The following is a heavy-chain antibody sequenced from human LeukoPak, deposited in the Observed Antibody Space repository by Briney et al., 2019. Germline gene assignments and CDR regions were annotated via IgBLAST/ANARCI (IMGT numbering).Heavy chain of an antibody. D-gene: IGHD6-13*01. CDR3: AKGAAAGRRYYYYGMDV. CDR2: ISGSGGST. Sequence: PGGSPRLSCAASGFTFSSYAMSWVRQAPGKGLEWVSAISGSGGSTYYADSVKGRFTISRDNSKNTLYLQMNSLRAEDTAVYYCAKGAAAGRRYYYYGMDVWGQGTTVTVSS. CDR1: GFTFSSYA. J-gene: IGHJ6*02. V-gene: IGHV3-23*01.